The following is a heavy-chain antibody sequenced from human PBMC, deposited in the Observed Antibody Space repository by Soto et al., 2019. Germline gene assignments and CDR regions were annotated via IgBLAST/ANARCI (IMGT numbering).Heavy chain of an antibody. V-gene: IGHV1-46*01. CDR3: ARGGHVVVVTAALDY. D-gene: IGHD2-21*02. CDR2: VNPSGGHT. CDR1: GDTFTDYY. J-gene: IGHJ4*02. Sequence: QVQLMQSGAEVKKPGASVKVSCKASGDTFTDYYIHWVRQAPGQGLEWMGTVNPSGGHTTYAQHFLGRVTMTGDTSTSTLYMELTSLTSGDTAIYYCARGGHVVVVTAALDYWGQGTLVTVSS.